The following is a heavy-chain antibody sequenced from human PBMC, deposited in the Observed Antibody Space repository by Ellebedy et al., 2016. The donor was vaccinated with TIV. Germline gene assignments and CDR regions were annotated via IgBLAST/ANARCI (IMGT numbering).Heavy chain of an antibody. CDR2: IGSSSSYI. CDR1: GFTFSSHS. D-gene: IGHD3-10*01. J-gene: IGHJ3*02. CDR3: ARDYRDYGLGSSPDAFDI. Sequence: PGGSLRLSCAASGFTFSSHSMNWVRQAPGKGLEWVSSIGSSSSYIYYADSLKGRFTISRDNANNSLYLQMNSLRPEDTAVYYCARDYRDYGLGSSPDAFDIWGQGTMVTVSS. V-gene: IGHV3-21*01.